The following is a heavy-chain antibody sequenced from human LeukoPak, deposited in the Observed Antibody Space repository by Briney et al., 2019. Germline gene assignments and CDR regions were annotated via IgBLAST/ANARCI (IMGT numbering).Heavy chain of an antibody. V-gene: IGHV4-34*01. CDR3: ARGGGVWGSYRLFDY. D-gene: IGHD3-16*02. Sequence: SETLSLTCAVYGGSFSGYYWSWIRQPPGKGLEWIGEINHSGSTNYNPPLKSRVTISVDTSKNQFSLKLSSVTAADTAVYYCARGGGVWGSYRLFDYWGQGTLVTVSS. CDR2: INHSGST. J-gene: IGHJ4*02. CDR1: GGSFSGYY.